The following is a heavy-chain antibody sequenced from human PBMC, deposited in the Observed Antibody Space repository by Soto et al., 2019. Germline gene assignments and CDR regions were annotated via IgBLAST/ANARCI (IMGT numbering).Heavy chain of an antibody. V-gene: IGHV3-53*01. CDR2: IYRDGNT. CDR1: TSGFGGSNY. CDR3: ARGRFGMDV. Sequence: GASVKVSCAASTSGFGGSNYMTWVRQAPGKGLEWVSVIYRDGNTYYVDSVKGRFTISRDNSKNTLYLQMNSLRGEDTAVYYCARGRFGMDVWGQGTTVTVSS. J-gene: IGHJ6*02.